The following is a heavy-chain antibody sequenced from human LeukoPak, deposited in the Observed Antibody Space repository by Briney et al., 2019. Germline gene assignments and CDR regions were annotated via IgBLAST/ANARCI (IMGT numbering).Heavy chain of an antibody. Sequence: GGSLRLSCAASGFTFSSYAMSWVRQAPGKGLEWVSAISGSGGSTYYADSVKGRFTISRDNSKNTLYLQMNSLRAEDTAVCYCAKDFPIPLYYYDSSGYYYPVYWGQGTLVTVSS. D-gene: IGHD3-22*01. CDR3: AKDFPIPLYYYDSSGYYYPVY. CDR2: ISGSGGST. CDR1: GFTFSSYA. V-gene: IGHV3-23*01. J-gene: IGHJ4*02.